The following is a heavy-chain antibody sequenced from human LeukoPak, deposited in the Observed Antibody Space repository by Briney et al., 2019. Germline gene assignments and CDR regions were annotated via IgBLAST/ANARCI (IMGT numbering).Heavy chain of an antibody. CDR1: GGSISSGSYY. CDR3: ARAHTTVTRFNCYYYMDV. V-gene: IGHV4-61*02. CDR2: IYTSGST. J-gene: IGHJ6*03. Sequence: SQTLSLTCTVSGGSISSGSYYWSWIRQPAGKGLEWIGRIYTSGSTNYNPSLKSRVTISVDTSKNQFSLKLSSVTAADTAVYYCARAHTTVTRFNCYYYMDVWGKGTTVTVSS. D-gene: IGHD4-17*01.